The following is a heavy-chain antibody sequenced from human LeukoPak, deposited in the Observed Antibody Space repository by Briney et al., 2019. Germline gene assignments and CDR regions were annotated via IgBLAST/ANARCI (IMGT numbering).Heavy chain of an antibody. CDR3: ASRTWVGGGQYAFDV. D-gene: IGHD1-1*01. V-gene: IGHV3-23*01. CDR1: GFKFINYA. J-gene: IGHJ3*01. Sequence: GGSLRLSCAASGFKFINYAVSWARQAPGKGLEWVSARGSAGGDYYADSAKGRFTISRDNSATTFYLQMNNLRAEDTARYFCASRTWVGGGQYAFDVWGQGTMVTVSS. CDR2: RGSAGGD.